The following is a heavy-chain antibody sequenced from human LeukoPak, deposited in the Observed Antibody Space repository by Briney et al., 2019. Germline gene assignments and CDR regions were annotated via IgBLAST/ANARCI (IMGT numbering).Heavy chain of an antibody. CDR2: ISYDGSNK. V-gene: IGHV3-30*18. CDR1: GFTFSSYG. J-gene: IGHJ4*02. Sequence: GGSLRLSCAASGFTFSSYGMHWVRQAPGKGLEWVALISYDGSNKYYADSVKGRFTISRDNSKNTLYLQMISLRVEDTAMYYCAKDRSSSWTWTIDYWGQGTLVTVSS. D-gene: IGHD6-13*01. CDR3: AKDRSSSWTWTIDY.